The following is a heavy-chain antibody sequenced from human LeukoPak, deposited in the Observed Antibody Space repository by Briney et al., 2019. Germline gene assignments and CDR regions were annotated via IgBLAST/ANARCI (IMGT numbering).Heavy chain of an antibody. J-gene: IGHJ1*01. Sequence: GGSLRLSCAASGFTFSSYAMSWVRQAPGKGLEWVAFIRYDGSNKYYADSVKGRFTISRDNSKNTLYLQMNSLRAEDTAVYYCAKDRGTVTSRYFQHWGQGTLVTVSS. CDR2: IRYDGSNK. CDR1: GFTFSSYA. V-gene: IGHV3-30*02. D-gene: IGHD4-17*01. CDR3: AKDRGTVTSRYFQH.